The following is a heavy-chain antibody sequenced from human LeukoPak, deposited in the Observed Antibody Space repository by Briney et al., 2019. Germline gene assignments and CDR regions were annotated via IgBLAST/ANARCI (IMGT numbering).Heavy chain of an antibody. CDR3: ARDSEVGEFDY. CDR1: GFTFSSYA. Sequence: PGGSLRLSCAASGFTFSSYAMSWVRQAPVKGLEWVSAISGSGGSTYYADSVKGRFTISRDNAKNSLYLQMNSLRAEDTAVYYCARDSEVGEFDYWGQGTLVTVSS. D-gene: IGHD3-16*01. CDR2: ISGSGGST. V-gene: IGHV3-23*01. J-gene: IGHJ4*02.